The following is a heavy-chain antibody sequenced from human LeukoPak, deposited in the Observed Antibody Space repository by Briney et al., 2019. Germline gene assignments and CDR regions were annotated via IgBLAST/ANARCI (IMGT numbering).Heavy chain of an antibody. V-gene: IGHV4-59*12. CDR2: IYYSGST. CDR1: GGSISSYY. CDR3: ARTYYDFWSGYYFDY. J-gene: IGHJ4*02. Sequence: SETLSLTCTVSGGSISSYYWSWIRQPPGKGLEWIGYIYYSGSTNYNPSLKSRVTISVDTSKNQFSLKLSSVAAADTAVYYCARTYYDFWSGYYFDYWGQGTLVTVSS. D-gene: IGHD3-3*01.